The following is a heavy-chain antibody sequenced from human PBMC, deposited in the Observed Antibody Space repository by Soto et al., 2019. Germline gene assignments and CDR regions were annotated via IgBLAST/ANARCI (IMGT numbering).Heavy chain of an antibody. V-gene: IGHV1-2*02. CDR1: GYTFTGYY. D-gene: IGHD4-4*01. CDR3: ARSRLTDFSIDY. CDR2: INPNSGAT. J-gene: IGHJ4*02. Sequence: ASVKVSCKPSGYTFTGYYIHWVRQAPGQGLEWMGWINPNSGATNYALKFQGRVTMTRDTSISAAYMELNSLTSDDTAVYYCARSRLTDFSIDYWGQGTLVTVSS.